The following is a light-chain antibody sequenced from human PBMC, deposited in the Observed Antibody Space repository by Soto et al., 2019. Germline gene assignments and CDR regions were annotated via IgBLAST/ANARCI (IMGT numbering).Light chain of an antibody. CDR1: ESISSW. V-gene: IGKV1-5*03. J-gene: IGKJ1*01. CDR3: QQYSSYPWT. CDR2: GAS. Sequence: DIPMTQSPSTLSASVGDRVTITCRASESISSWLAWYQKKPGKAPKLLMYGASNLENGVPSRFSGSGSGTEFTLTISGLQPDDLAIYYCQQYSSYPWTVGQGTKVEIK.